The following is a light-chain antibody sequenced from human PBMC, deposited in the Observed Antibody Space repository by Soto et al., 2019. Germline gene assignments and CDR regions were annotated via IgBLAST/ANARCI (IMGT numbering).Light chain of an antibody. CDR2: DAS. Sequence: EIVLTQSPGTLSLSPGERATLSCRASQSVSSSYLAWYQQKPGQAPRLLIYDASNRATGIPDRFSGRGFGTDFTLVISRLEPEDFAVYYCQQYGSSPFTFGQGTRLEI. CDR3: QQYGSSPFT. V-gene: IGKV3-20*01. CDR1: QSVSSSY. J-gene: IGKJ5*01.